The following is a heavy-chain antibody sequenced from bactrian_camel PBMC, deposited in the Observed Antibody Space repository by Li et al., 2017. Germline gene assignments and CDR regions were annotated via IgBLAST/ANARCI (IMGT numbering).Heavy chain of an antibody. J-gene: IGHJ4*01. D-gene: IGHD3*01. CDR2: IDSRGTT. V-gene: IGHV3S31*01. CDR1: GYMFSSYA. CDR3: ASSSAVCTDRMIYQVWMFNY. Sequence: DVQLVESGGGLVQPGGSLILSCAGSGYMFSSYAMAWFRQAPGKEREGVARIDSRGTTEYVDSVKGRFTVFKGNAGKTLYLQMNSLKPEDTAMYYCASSSAVCTDRMIYQVWMFNYWGQGTQVTVS.